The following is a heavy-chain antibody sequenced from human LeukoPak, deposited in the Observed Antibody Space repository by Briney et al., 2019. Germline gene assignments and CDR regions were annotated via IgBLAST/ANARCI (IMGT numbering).Heavy chain of an antibody. Sequence: PGGSLRLSCAASGFTVSSNYMNWVRQAPGKGLEWVSVIYSGGSTYYADSVKGRFTISRDISNNMLYLQMNSLRAEDTAVYYCAKDLGYSGYDPLDYWGQGTLVTVSS. CDR1: GFTVSSNY. CDR3: AKDLGYSGYDPLDY. D-gene: IGHD5-12*01. J-gene: IGHJ4*02. V-gene: IGHV3-53*01. CDR2: IYSGGST.